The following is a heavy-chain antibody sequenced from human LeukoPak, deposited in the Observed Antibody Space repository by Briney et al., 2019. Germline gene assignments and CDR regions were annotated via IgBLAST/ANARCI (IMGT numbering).Heavy chain of an antibody. Sequence: AGGPLRLSCTASGFTFSSSTMSWVRQAPGKRPEWVSGILNNDIGGNAYYADAVKGRFTISRDDSKSTLYLEMNSLRAEDTAMYYCVKEIKYVGATYLHSWGQGTLVTVSS. D-gene: IGHD1-26*01. CDR1: GFTFSSST. CDR3: VKEIKYVGATYLHS. J-gene: IGHJ4*02. CDR2: ILNNDIGGNA. V-gene: IGHV3-23*01.